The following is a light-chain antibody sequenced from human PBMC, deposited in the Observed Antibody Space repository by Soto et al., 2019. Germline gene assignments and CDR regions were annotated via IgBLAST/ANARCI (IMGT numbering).Light chain of an antibody. J-gene: IGKJ5*01. V-gene: IGKV3-11*01. CDR1: QSVSSY. CDR3: QQRSNWPRT. CDR2: DAS. Sequence: EIVFTQSPATLSLSPGERATLSCRASQSVSSYLAWYQQKPGQAPRLLIYDASNRATGIPARFSGSGSGTDFTLTISSLEPEDFAVYYCQQRSNWPRTFGKGTRLEIK.